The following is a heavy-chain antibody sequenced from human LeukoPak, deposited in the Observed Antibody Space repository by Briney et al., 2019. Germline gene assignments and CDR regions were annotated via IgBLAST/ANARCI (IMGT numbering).Heavy chain of an antibody. J-gene: IGHJ4*02. CDR3: AKEFSPPYSSSFDY. V-gene: IGHV3-30*02. CDR2: IRYDGSNK. D-gene: IGHD6-6*01. Sequence: GGSLRLSCAASGFNFSSYGMHWVRPAPGKGLEWVAFIRYDGSNKYYADSVKGRFTISRDNSKNTLYLQMNSLRAEDTAVYYCAKEFSPPYSSSFDYWGQGTLVTVSS. CDR1: GFNFSSYG.